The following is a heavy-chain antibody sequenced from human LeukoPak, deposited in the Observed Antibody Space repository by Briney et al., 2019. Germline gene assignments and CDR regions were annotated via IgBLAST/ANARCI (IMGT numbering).Heavy chain of an antibody. J-gene: IGHJ3*02. V-gene: IGHV3-30*02. Sequence: GGSLRLSCAASGFTFSSYGMHWVRQAPGKGLEWVAFIRYVGSNKYYADSVKGRFTISRDNSKNTLYLQMNSLRAEDTAVYYCAKSLGLIGDAFDIWGQGTMVTVSS. D-gene: IGHD3-16*01. CDR3: AKSLGLIGDAFDI. CDR1: GFTFSSYG. CDR2: IRYVGSNK.